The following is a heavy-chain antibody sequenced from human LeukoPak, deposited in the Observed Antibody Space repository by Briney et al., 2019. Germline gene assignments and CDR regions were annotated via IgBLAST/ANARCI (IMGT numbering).Heavy chain of an antibody. J-gene: IGHJ4*02. CDR1: GGSIRSYY. Sequence: SETLSLTCTVSGGSIRSYYWSWIRQPAGKGLESIGRIYTSGSTNYNPSLKTRVTISVDTSKNQFSLRLTSVTAADTAVYYCARTRRITLVRGVTEKSYFFDSWGQGTLVTVSS. V-gene: IGHV4-4*07. CDR3: ARTRRITLVRGVTEKSYFFDS. CDR2: IYTSGST. D-gene: IGHD3-10*01.